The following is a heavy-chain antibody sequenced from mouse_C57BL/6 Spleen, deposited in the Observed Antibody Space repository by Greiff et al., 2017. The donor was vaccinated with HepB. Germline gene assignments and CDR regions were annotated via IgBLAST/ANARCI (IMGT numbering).Heavy chain of an antibody. CDR2: INPGSGGT. D-gene: IGHD2-4*01. J-gene: IGHJ1*03. V-gene: IGHV1-54*01. Sequence: QVQLQQSGAELVRPGPSVKVSCKASGYAFTNYLIEWVKQRPGQGLEWIGVINPGSGGTNYNEKFKGKATLTADKSSSTAYMQLSSLTSEDSAVYFCARRGIYYEHWYFDVWGTGTTVTVSS. CDR1: GYAFTNYL. CDR3: ARRGIYYEHWYFDV.